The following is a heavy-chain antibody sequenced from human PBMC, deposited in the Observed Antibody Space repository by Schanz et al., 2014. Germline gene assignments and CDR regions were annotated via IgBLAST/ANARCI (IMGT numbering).Heavy chain of an antibody. CDR3: AASKDYDHRGYIIVGLDY. Sequence: QVQLVQSGADVKKPGASVKVSCKASGYTFSDYGITWVRQAPGQGLEWMGRINPNTGGTNFAQKFQGRVTMTRDTSITTAYMELSSLTPADTAVYYCAASKDYDHRGYIIVGLDYWGPGTLVTVSS. CDR1: GYTFSDYG. CDR2: INPNTGGT. V-gene: IGHV1-2*06. D-gene: IGHD5-12*01. J-gene: IGHJ4*02.